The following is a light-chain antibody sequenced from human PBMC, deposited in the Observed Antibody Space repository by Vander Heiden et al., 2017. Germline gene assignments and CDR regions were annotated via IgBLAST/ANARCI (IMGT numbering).Light chain of an antibody. Sequence: DIQMTQSPSSLSASVGDRVNISCRASQGITNYVAWFQQKPGKAPKFLIYGSYSLESGVPSRFSGSGSGTDFTLTISSLQSEDFATYYCQQYKSYPLTFGGGTTVDIK. CDR2: GSY. V-gene: IGKV1-16*01. CDR3: QQYKSYPLT. J-gene: IGKJ4*01. CDR1: QGITNY.